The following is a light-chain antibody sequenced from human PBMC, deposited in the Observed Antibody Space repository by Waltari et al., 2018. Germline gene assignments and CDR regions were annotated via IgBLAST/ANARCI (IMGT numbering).Light chain of an antibody. CDR2: FGS. V-gene: IGKV2-28*01. Sequence: EIVLTQSPLSLPVTLGEPASISCTSSQSLLHSNVYNYLDWYVQRPGLPPRLLIYFGSYRASGVPDRFSGSGSVTDFTLKISKVEAEDVGVYYCMQALQTSITFGQGTRLEIK. CDR3: MQALQTSIT. J-gene: IGKJ5*01. CDR1: QSLLHSNVYNY.